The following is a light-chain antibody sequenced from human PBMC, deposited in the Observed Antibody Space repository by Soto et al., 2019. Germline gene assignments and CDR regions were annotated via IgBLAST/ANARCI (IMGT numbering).Light chain of an antibody. V-gene: IGKV3-20*01. CDR2: GAS. J-gene: IGKJ1*01. CDR1: QSVSNSY. Sequence: EIVLTQSPATLSASPGERATLSCRASQSVSNSYLAWYQQKPGQAPRLLIYGASSRATGIPDRFSGSGSGTDFTLTISRLEPEDFAVYYCQQYGSSPRTFGQVTNVDIK. CDR3: QQYGSSPRT.